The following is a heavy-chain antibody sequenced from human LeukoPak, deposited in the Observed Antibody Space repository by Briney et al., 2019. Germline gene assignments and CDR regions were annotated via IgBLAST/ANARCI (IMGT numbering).Heavy chain of an antibody. CDR2: IYYSGST. V-gene: IGHV4-59*01. CDR3: ARAAVAGTAGVGRYYYGMDV. CDR1: GGSISSYY. J-gene: IGHJ6*02. D-gene: IGHD6-19*01. Sequence: SETLPLTCTVSGGSISSYYWSWIRQPPGKGLEWIGYIYYSGSTNYNPSLKSRVTISVDTSKNQFSLKLSSVTAADTAVYYCARAAVAGTAGVGRYYYGMDVWGQGTTVTVSS.